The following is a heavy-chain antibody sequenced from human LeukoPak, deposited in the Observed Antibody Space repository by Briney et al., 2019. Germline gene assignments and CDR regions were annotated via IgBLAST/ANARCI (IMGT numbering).Heavy chain of an antibody. V-gene: IGHV3-33*01. CDR1: GFAFSNYV. CDR3: AGTSEATYYSLSSGHYLGAFDI. CDR2: IWYDGSNK. J-gene: IGHJ3*02. D-gene: IGHD3-22*01. Sequence: PGRSLRLSCAASGFAFSNYVMHWVRQTPGKGLEWVAVIWYDGSNKYYADSVKGRFTISRDNSMNTLYLQMNSLRAEDTAVFYCAGTSEATYYSLSSGHYLGAFDIWGQGTMVTVSS.